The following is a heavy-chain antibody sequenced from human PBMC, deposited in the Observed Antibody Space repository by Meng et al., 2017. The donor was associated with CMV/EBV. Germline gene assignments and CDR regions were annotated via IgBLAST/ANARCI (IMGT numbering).Heavy chain of an antibody. CDR2: ISGSGVST. CDR3: AKGRGDSDYDFEY. Sequence: ESLQISSAASGFTCSNFAMNWVRQAPGEGLECVSSISGSGVSTNYAASVHGRFTVSRDNSKNTLYLKTKSLRAEDTAVYYCAKGRGDSDYDFEYWGRGTLVTVSS. V-gene: IGHV3-23*01. D-gene: IGHD5-12*01. CDR1: GFTCSNFA. J-gene: IGHJ4*02.